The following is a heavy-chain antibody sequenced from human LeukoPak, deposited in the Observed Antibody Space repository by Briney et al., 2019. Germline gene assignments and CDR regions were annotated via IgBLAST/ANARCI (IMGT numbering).Heavy chain of an antibody. Sequence: GGSLRLSCAASGFTFSSYWMSWVRQAPGKGLEWVANINQDGSEKYYVDSVKGRFSISRDNAKNSLCLQMNSLRAEDTAVYYCARAGSLWFGESKFDYWGQGTLVTVSS. V-gene: IGHV3-7*01. J-gene: IGHJ4*02. CDR3: ARAGSLWFGESKFDY. D-gene: IGHD3-10*01. CDR1: GFTFSSYW. CDR2: INQDGSEK.